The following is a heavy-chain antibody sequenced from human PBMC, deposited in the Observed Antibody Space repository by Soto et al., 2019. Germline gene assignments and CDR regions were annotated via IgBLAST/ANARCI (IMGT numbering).Heavy chain of an antibody. CDR1: GYTFTGYY. CDR3: ARDVRYFDWLLFNYYYGMDV. CDR2: INPNSGGT. D-gene: IGHD3-9*01. Sequence: ASVKVSCKASGYTFTGYYMHWVRQAPGQGLEWMGWINPNSGGTNYAQKFQGRVTMTRDTSISTAYMELSRLRSDDTAAYYCARDVRYFDWLLFNYYYGMDVWGQGTTVTVSS. J-gene: IGHJ6*02. V-gene: IGHV1-2*02.